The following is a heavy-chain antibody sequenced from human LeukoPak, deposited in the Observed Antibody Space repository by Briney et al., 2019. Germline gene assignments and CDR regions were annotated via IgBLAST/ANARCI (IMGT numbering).Heavy chain of an antibody. J-gene: IGHJ4*02. V-gene: IGHV4-34*01. CDR2: INHSGST. CDR3: AKSNGYGLIDY. D-gene: IGHD5-12*01. CDR1: GGSFSGYY. Sequence: PSETLSLTCAVYGGSFSGYYWSWIRQPPGKGLEWIGEINHSGSTNYNPSLKSRVTISVDTSKNQFSLRLSSVTAADTAMYYCAKSNGYGLIDYWGQGTLVTVSS.